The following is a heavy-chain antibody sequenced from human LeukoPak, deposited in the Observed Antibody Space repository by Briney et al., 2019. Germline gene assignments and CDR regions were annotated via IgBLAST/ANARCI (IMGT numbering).Heavy chain of an antibody. D-gene: IGHD3-3*01. Sequence: SVKVSCKASGGTFSSYAISWVRQAPGQGLEWMGGIIPIFGTANYAQKFQGRVTITADKSTSTAYMELSSLRSEDTAVYYCARNFWSGYNPPYYYYMDVWGKGTTVTVSS. V-gene: IGHV1-69*06. CDR1: GGTFSSYA. J-gene: IGHJ6*03. CDR2: IIPIFGTA. CDR3: ARNFWSGYNPPYYYYMDV.